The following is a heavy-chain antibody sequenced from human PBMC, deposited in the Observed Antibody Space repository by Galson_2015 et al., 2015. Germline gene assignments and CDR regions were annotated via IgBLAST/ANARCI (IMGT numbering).Heavy chain of an antibody. J-gene: IGHJ4*02. CDR3: AKDGVRGGGSGSFVDH. CDR2: LSGRGDET. Sequence: SLRLSCAVSGFTFSSYAMSWVRQPPGKGLEWISALSGRGDETFYADSVKGRFTISRDNSKNTVYLQMDSLSAEDTAIYYCAKDGVRGGGSGSFVDHWGQGTLVTVSS. V-gene: IGHV3-23*01. CDR1: GFTFSSYA. D-gene: IGHD3-10*01.